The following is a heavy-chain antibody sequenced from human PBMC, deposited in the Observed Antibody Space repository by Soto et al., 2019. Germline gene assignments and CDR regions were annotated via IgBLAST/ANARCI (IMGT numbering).Heavy chain of an antibody. D-gene: IGHD4-4*01. J-gene: IGHJ4*02. V-gene: IGHV3-7*03. Sequence: PGGSLRLSCAASGFTFSSYWMSWVRQAPGKGLEWVANIKQDGSEKYYVDSVKGRFTISRDNAKNSLYLQMNSLRAEDTAVYYCARVPAHSNYGEFDYWGQGTLVTVSS. CDR1: GFTFSSYW. CDR2: IKQDGSEK. CDR3: ARVPAHSNYGEFDY.